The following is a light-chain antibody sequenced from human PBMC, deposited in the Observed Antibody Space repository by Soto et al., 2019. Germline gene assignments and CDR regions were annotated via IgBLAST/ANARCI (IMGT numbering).Light chain of an antibody. J-gene: IGKJ1*01. V-gene: IGKV1-5*01. CDR3: QQYNSYSPA. CDR1: QSISSW. Sequence: DIPMTQSPSTLSASVGDRVTITCRASQSISSWLAWYQQKPGKAPKLLIYDASSLESGVPSRFSGSGSGTEFTLTISSLQRDDFATYYCQQYNSYSPAFGQGTKVEIK. CDR2: DAS.